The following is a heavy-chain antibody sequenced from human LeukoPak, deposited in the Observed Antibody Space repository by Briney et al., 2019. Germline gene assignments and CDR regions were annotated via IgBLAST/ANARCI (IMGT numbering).Heavy chain of an antibody. J-gene: IGHJ5*02. CDR2: IYYSGST. CDR3: ARGGYGYFTSRNYFDP. CDR1: GASISSYY. D-gene: IGHD5-18*01. Sequence: SETLSLTCTVSGASISSYYWSWIRQPPGKGLEWIGYIYYSGSTNYNPSLKSRVTISIDTSENQVSLNLKSVTAADTAVYYCARGGYGYFTSRNYFDPWGQGTLVVVSS. V-gene: IGHV4-59*01.